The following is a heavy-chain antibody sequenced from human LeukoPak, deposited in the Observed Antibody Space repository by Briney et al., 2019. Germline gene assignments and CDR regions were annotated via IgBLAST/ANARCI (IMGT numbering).Heavy chain of an antibody. V-gene: IGHV1-18*01. CDR3: ARGYCSSTSCYTFDY. J-gene: IGHJ4*02. CDR2: ISAYNGNT. Sequence: ASVKVSCKASGYTFTSYGISWVRQAPGQGLEWMGWISAYNGNTNYAQKLQGRVTMTTDTSTSTAYMELRSLRSDDTAVYYCARGYCSSTSCYTFDYWGQGTLVTASS. CDR1: GYTFTSYG. D-gene: IGHD2-2*02.